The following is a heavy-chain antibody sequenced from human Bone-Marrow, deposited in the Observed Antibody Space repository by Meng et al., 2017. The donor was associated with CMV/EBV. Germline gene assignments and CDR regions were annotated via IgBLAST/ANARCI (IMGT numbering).Heavy chain of an antibody. J-gene: IGHJ4*02. D-gene: IGHD3-16*01. CDR2: IYYSGST. CDR3: ARDTSYYFDY. V-gene: IGHV4-39*07. Sequence: CTGAGGSISSSSYYWGWIRQPPGKGLEWIGSIYYSGSTYYNPSLKSRVTISVDTSKNQFSLKLSSVTAADTAVYYCARDTSYYFDYWGQGTLVTVSS. CDR1: GGSISSSSYY.